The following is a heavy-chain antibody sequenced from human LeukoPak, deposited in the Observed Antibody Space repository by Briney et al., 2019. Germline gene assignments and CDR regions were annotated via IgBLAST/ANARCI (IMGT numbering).Heavy chain of an antibody. CDR2: IKSKTDGGTT. CDR3: TTGQLPADDAFDI. J-gene: IGHJ3*02. D-gene: IGHD2-2*01. Sequence: PGGFLRLSCAASGFTFSNAWMSWVRQAPGKGLEWVGRIKSKTDGGTTDYAAPVKGRFTISRDDSKNTLYLQMNSLKTEDTAVYYCTTGQLPADDAFDIWGQGTMVTVSS. CDR1: GFTFSNAW. V-gene: IGHV3-15*01.